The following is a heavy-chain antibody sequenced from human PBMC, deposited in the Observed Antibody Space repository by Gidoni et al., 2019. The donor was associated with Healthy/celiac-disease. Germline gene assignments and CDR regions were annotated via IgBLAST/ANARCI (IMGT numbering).Heavy chain of an antibody. J-gene: IGHJ3*02. Sequence: QVQLVESGGGVVQPGRSLRLSCAASGFTFRSYAMHWFRQAPGKGLEWGAVRSYDGSNKYYADAVKGRFTISRDNSKNTLYLQMNSLRAEDTAVYYCARLGLRSYYDFWSGREDAFDIWGQGTMVTVSS. CDR1: GFTFRSYA. CDR3: ARLGLRSYYDFWSGREDAFDI. D-gene: IGHD3-3*01. CDR2: RSYDGSNK. V-gene: IGHV3-30*04.